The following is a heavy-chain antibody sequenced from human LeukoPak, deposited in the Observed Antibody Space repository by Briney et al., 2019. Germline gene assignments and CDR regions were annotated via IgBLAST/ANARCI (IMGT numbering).Heavy chain of an antibody. CDR3: TTQHYYYDSSGYYYLIDY. Sequence: GGSLRLSCAASGFTFNNDWMNWVRQAPGKGLEWVGRIKSKIDGGATDYAAPVKGRFTISRDDSKNTLYLQMNSLKTEDTAVYYRTTQHYYYDSSGYYYLIDYWGQGTLVTVSS. CDR2: IKSKIDGGAT. J-gene: IGHJ4*02. D-gene: IGHD3-22*01. V-gene: IGHV3-15*07. CDR1: GFTFNNDW.